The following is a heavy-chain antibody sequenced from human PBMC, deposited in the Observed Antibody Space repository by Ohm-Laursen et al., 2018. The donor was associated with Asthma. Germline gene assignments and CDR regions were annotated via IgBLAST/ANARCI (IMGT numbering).Heavy chain of an antibody. D-gene: IGHD6-25*01. CDR3: ARDSLSGFDY. CDR1: GFTFTNYA. V-gene: IGHV3-23*01. Sequence: SLRLSCAATGFTFTNYAMSWVRQAPGKGLEWVSAISGYGGDTYYADSVKGRFTISRDNSKNTLYLQMNSLRAEDTAVYYCARDSLSGFDYWGQGTLVTVSS. CDR2: ISGYGGDT. J-gene: IGHJ4*02.